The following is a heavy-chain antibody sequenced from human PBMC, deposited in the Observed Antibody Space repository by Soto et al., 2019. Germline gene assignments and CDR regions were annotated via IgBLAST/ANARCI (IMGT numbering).Heavy chain of an antibody. V-gene: IGHV4-31*03. CDR1: GGSISSGGYY. CDR3: ARSSPVVTAP. J-gene: IGHJ5*02. CDR2: IYYSGST. D-gene: IGHD2-21*02. Sequence: QVQLQESGPGLVKPSQTLSLTCTVSGGSISSGGYYWSWIRQHPGKGLEWIGYIYYSGSTYYNPSLKSRITRSVDSSKTQFSLKLSSATAADTAVYYCARSSPVVTAPWGQGTLVTVSS.